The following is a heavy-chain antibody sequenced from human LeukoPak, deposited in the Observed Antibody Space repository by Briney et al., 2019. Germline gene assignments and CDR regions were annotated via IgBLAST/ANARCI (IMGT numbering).Heavy chain of an antibody. CDR3: GRDSYRIIPNCSTNYSNLFDP. CDR2: IDYSGST. CDR1: GPSISNYY. D-gene: IGHD2-2*02. J-gene: IGHJ5*02. Sequence: WETLSLACAVSGPSISNYYWSWIRQPPGKGLEWIAYIDYSGSTNYYPHRKSQLLISVETSKNHYPLKLSYDTTADAAEYYCGRDSYRIIPNCSTNYSNLFDP. V-gene: IGHV4-59*01.